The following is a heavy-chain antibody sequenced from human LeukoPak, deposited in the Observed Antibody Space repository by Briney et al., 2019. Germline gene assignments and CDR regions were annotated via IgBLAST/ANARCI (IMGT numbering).Heavy chain of an antibody. J-gene: IGHJ3*02. D-gene: IGHD2-15*01. CDR3: ARDSCSGGSCYSWNAFYI. V-gene: IGHV1-18*01. Sequence: ASVKVSCKASGYTFTSYGISWVRQAPGQGLEWMGWISAYNGNTNYAQKLQGRVTMTTDTSTSTAYMEPRSLRSDDTAVYYCARDSCSGGSCYSWNAFYIWGQGTMVTVSS. CDR2: ISAYNGNT. CDR1: GYTFTSYG.